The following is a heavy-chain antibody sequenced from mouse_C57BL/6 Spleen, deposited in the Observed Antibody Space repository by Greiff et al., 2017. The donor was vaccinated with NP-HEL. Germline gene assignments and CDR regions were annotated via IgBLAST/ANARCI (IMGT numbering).Heavy chain of an antibody. J-gene: IGHJ2*01. D-gene: IGHD2-5*01. CDR2: INPNNGGT. V-gene: IGHV1-26*01. CDR1: GYTFTDYY. Sequence: EVQLQQSGPELVKPGASVKISCKASGYTFTDYYMNWVKQSHGKSLEWIGDINPNNGGTSYNQKFKGKATLTVDKSSSTAYMELRSLTSEDSAVYYCACYYSNYGDYWGQGTTLTVAS. CDR3: ACYYSNYGDY.